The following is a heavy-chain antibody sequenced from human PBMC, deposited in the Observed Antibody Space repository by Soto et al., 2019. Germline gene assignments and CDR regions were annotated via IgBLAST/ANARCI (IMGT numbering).Heavy chain of an antibody. J-gene: IGHJ3*01. CDR2: IKHDGSDN. V-gene: IGHV3-7*05. CDR3: ARDDFYDSSANDDFDF. D-gene: IGHD3-22*01. CDR1: GVTFDLYW. Sequence: EVQLVQPGGGLVQPAWSLRLSCAASGVTFDLYWMSWVRQAPGKALDLVANIKHDGSDNYYVDSVKGRFTIYRDNAKSSVYLHMNSLRADDTDVYYCARDDFYDSSANDDFDFWGQGTLVSVSS.